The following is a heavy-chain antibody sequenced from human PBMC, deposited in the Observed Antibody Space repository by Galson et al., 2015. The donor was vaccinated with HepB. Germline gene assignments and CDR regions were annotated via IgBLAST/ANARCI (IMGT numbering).Heavy chain of an antibody. D-gene: IGHD6-19*01. V-gene: IGHV3-23*01. CDR3: AKVPGPGSGWRGDY. CDR2: ITSSGGNS. J-gene: IGHJ4*02. Sequence: SLRLSCAASGFSFTRYAMTWVRQAPGKGLEWVSSITSSGGNSYYTDSVKGRFTVSRDNSMNTLLLQLNSLRAEDTAVYYCAKVPGPGSGWRGDYWGQGTLVTVSS. CDR1: GFSFTRYA.